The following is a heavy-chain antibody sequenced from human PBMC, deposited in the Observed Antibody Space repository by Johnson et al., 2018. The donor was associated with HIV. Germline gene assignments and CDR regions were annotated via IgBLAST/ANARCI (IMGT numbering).Heavy chain of an antibody. CDR3: VRGGAVAPSSGFDI. J-gene: IGHJ3*02. V-gene: IGHV3-73*01. CDR2: IRSKANSYAT. Sequence: EMQLVESGGGVVQPGRSLRLSCAASGFTFSSYGIHWVRQASGKGLEWVGRIRSKANSYATAYAASVKGRFTISRDDSKNTAYLQMNIVRDEDTAVYYCVRGGAVAPSSGFDIWGQGTKVTVSS. CDR1: GFTFSSYG. D-gene: IGHD6-19*01.